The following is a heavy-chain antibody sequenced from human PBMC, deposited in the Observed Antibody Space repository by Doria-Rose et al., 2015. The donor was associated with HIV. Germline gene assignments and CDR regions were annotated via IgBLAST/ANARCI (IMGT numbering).Heavy chain of an antibody. CDR2: TYYTGTS. D-gene: IGHD3-3*01. J-gene: IGHJ4*02. V-gene: IGHV4-31*03. Sequence: GLVKPSETLSLTCSVSGASVSSRGYYWNWIRQVPGKGLESLGYTYYTGTSDYSPSLKSRLNMAVDTSKNQFSLKLSFVTVADTAVYYCARMGSYRELDYWGQGAMVIVSA. CDR1: GASVSSRGYY. CDR3: ARMGSYRELDY.